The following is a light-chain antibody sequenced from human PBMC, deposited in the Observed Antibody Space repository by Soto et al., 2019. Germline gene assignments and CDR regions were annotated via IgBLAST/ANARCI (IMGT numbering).Light chain of an antibody. V-gene: IGLV1-44*01. CDR3: ASWDYGLYGWV. CDR2: SNT. CDR1: SSDIGSNP. J-gene: IGLJ3*02. Sequence: QSVLTQPPSASGTPGQRVSISCSGSSSDIGSNPVSWYQQLPGTAPKLLIYSNTDRPSGVPDRFSGMKSGTSASLAISGLQSEDEADYYCASWDYGLYGWVFGGGTKLTVL.